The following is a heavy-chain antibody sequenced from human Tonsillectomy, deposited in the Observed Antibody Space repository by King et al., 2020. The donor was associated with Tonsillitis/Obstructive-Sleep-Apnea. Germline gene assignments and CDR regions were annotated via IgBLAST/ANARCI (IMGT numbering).Heavy chain of an antibody. D-gene: IGHD3-3*01. CDR3: ARGVPPRAVYYDFWSGDLIWFDP. CDR2: INHSGST. V-gene: IGHV4-34*01. CDR1: GGSFSGYY. Sequence: VQLQQWGAGLLKPSETLSLTCAVYGGSFSGYYWSWIRQPPGKGLEWIGEINHSGSTNYNPSLKSRVTISVDTSKNQFSLKLSSVTAADTAVYYCARGVPPRAVYYDFWSGDLIWFDPWGQGTLVTVSS. J-gene: IGHJ5*02.